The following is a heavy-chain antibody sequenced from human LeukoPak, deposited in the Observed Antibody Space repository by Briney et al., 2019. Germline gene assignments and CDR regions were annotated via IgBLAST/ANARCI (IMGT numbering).Heavy chain of an antibody. CDR1: GGSISSSSYY. V-gene: IGHV4-39*07. CDR2: IYSSGRT. CDR3: GRGGPNNGGLFDY. J-gene: IGHJ4*02. Sequence: SETLSLTCIVSGGSISSSSYYWGWIRQPPGKGLEWIGNIYSSGRTYYNPSLKSRVTISVDTSKNQFSLTLPSVTAADTAVYFWGRGGPNNGGLFDYWGRETLVTVSS. D-gene: IGHD1/OR15-1a*01.